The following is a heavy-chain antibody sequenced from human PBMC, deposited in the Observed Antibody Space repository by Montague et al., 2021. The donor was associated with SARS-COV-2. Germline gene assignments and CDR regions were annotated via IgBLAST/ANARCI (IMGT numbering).Heavy chain of an antibody. CDR1: GGSISSYY. J-gene: IGHJ3*02. Sequence: ETLSLACTVSGGSISSYYWSWIRQPPGKGLEWIGYIYYSRSTNYNPSLKSRVTISVDTSKNQFSLKVRSVTAAGTAVYYCARRRERWSDAFDIWGQGTMGTVSS. V-gene: IGHV4-59*08. D-gene: IGHD2-15*01. CDR2: IYYSRST. CDR3: ARRRERWSDAFDI.